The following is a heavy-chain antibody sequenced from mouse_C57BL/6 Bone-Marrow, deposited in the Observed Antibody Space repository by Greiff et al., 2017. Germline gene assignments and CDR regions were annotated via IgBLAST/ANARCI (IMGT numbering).Heavy chain of an antibody. CDR1: GFTFNTYA. V-gene: IGHV10-3*01. CDR2: IRSRSSNYAT. CDR3: VRGRRGPLFAY. J-gene: IGHJ3*01. Sequence: EVKLLESGGGLVQPKGSLKLSCAASGFTFNTYAMHWVRQAPGKGLEWVARIRSRSSNYATYYADSVKDRVTTSRDDSQSMLYLQMNHLKTEDTAMYYCVRGRRGPLFAYWGQGTLVTVSA.